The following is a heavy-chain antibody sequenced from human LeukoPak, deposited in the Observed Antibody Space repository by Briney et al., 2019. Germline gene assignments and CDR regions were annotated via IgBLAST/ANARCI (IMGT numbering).Heavy chain of an antibody. J-gene: IGHJ4*02. V-gene: IGHV1-18*01. D-gene: IGHD2-2*01. CDR3: ARRGYCSRSTCAFDF. CDR1: GYTFINFG. Sequence: GASVKVSCKASGYTFINFGISWVRQAPGQGLEWMGWVSGYNGNADYAQKFQGRVTMTTDTSTTTAYMELRSLRSDDTAIYFCARRGYCSRSTCAFDFWGQGALVTVS. CDR2: VSGYNGNA.